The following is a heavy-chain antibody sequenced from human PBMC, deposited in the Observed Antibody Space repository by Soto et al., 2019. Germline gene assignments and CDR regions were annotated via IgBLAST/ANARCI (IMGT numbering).Heavy chain of an antibody. V-gene: IGHV3-23*01. J-gene: IGHJ4*02. CDR3: AKDDGSSWYVDY. D-gene: IGHD6-13*01. CDR2: ISGSGVRT. CDR1: GFSFSSYA. Sequence: EVQLLESGGGLVQPGGSLRLSCIASGFSFSSYAMSWVRQAPGKGLEWVSGISGSGVRTYYVDSVKGRFTISRDNSKNTLYLQMNSLRAEDTAVHYCAKDDGSSWYVDYWGQGTLVTVSS.